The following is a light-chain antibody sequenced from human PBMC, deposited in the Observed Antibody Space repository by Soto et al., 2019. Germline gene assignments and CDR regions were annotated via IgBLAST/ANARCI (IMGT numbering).Light chain of an antibody. CDR1: QSVSSN. Sequence: EIVMTQSPATLSLSPGQRATLSRRASQSVSSNLAWYQQKPGQAPRLLIYGAATRATGIPARFSGSGSGTEFTLTISSLKSEDFAVYYCQQYHNWPAFGQGTKVDIK. V-gene: IGKV3-15*01. J-gene: IGKJ1*01. CDR2: GAA. CDR3: QQYHNWPA.